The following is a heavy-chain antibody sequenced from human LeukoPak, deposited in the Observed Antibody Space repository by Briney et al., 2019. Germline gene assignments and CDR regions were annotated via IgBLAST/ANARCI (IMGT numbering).Heavy chain of an antibody. Sequence: GGSLRLSCAASGFTFSNYYMSWVRQVPGKGLEWVANIKTDGSDKSYVDSVKGRFTISRDNAENSLYLQLNSLRVDDTAVYFCARDREVGATIHDYWGQGTLVTASA. V-gene: IGHV3-7*01. D-gene: IGHD1-26*01. J-gene: IGHJ4*02. CDR1: GFTFSNYY. CDR3: ARDREVGATIHDY. CDR2: IKTDGSDK.